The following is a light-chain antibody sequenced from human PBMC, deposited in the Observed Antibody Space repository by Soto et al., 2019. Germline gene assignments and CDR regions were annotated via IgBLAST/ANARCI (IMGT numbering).Light chain of an antibody. Sequence: QSALTQPRSVSGSPGQTVTISCTGTSRDIGAWFYVSWYQQHPGKAPKVIIYEINKRPSGVPDRFSGSKTGNTASLTISGLQAEDEADYYCCSYAGSYDLIFGGGTKLTVL. CDR3: CSYAGSYDLI. CDR1: SRDIGAWFY. CDR2: EIN. J-gene: IGLJ2*01. V-gene: IGLV2-11*01.